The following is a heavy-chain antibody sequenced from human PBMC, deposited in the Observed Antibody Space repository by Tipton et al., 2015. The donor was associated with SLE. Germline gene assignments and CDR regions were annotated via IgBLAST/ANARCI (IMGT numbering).Heavy chain of an antibody. CDR2: IYYSGST. CDR3: ARQGGQWLDFDY. J-gene: IGHJ4*02. D-gene: IGHD6-19*01. CDR1: GGSISSYY. V-gene: IGHV4-59*08. Sequence: TLSLTCTVSGGSISSYYWSWIRQPPGKGLEWIGHIYYSGSTNYNPSLKSRVTIPVDTSKNQFSLKLSSVTAADTAVYYCARQGGQWLDFDYWGQGTLVTVSS.